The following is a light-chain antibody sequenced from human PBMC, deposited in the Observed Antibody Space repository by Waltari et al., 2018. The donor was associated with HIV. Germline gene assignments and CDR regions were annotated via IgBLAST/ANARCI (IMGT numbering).Light chain of an antibody. J-gene: IGLJ2*01. V-gene: IGLV1-51*01. CDR2: DNN. Sequence: QSVLTQPPSVSAAPGQKVTISCSGSSSNIGNNFVSWYQQLPGTAPKLLIYDNNKRPSGIPDRFSGSKSGTSATLGITGLQTGDEADYYCGTWDSSVSVHVVFGGGTKLTVL. CDR1: SSNIGNNF. CDR3: GTWDSSVSVHVV.